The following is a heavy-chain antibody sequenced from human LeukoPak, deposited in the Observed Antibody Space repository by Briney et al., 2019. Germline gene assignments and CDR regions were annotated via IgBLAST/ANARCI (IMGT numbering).Heavy chain of an antibody. CDR2: IYYCGST. Sequence: SETLSLTCTVSGGSISSYYWSWIRQPPGKGLEWIGYIYYCGSTNYNPSLKSRVTISVDTSKNQFSLKLSSVTAADTAVYYCARHPVYDFWSGYYYYGMDVWGQGTTVTVSS. V-gene: IGHV4-59*08. J-gene: IGHJ6*02. CDR1: GGSISSYY. D-gene: IGHD3-3*01. CDR3: ARHPVYDFWSGYYYYGMDV.